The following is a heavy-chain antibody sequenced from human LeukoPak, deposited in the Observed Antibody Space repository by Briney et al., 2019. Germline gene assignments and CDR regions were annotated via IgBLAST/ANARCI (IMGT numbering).Heavy chain of an antibody. CDR2: IKQDGSEK. Sequence: GGSLRLSCAASGFTFSSYWMSWVRQAPGKGLEWVANIKQDGSEKYYVDSVKGRFTISRDNAKNSLYLQMNSLRAEDTAVYYCARHRTLYYYDSSGYHAFDIWGQRTMVTVSS. CDR1: GFTFSSYW. CDR3: ARHRTLYYYDSSGYHAFDI. J-gene: IGHJ3*02. V-gene: IGHV3-7*01. D-gene: IGHD3-22*01.